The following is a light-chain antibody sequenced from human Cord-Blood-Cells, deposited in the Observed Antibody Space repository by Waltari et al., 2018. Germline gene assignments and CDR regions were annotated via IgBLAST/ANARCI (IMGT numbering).Light chain of an antibody. V-gene: IGKV1-6*01. CDR2: AAS. J-gene: IGKJ1*01. Sequence: AMQMIQSASYLSASVGDRVTLTCRAMQGIRNDLGWYQQKPGKAPKLLIYAASSLQSGVPSRFSGSGSGTDFTLTISSLQPEYFATYYCLQDYNYPWTFGQGTKVEIK. CDR1: QGIRND. CDR3: LQDYNYPWT.